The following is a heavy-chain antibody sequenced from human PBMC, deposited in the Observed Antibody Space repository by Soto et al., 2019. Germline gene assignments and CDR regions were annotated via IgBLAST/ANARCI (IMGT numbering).Heavy chain of an antibody. D-gene: IGHD2-8*01. Sequence: QVNLVQFGGEVKKPGASVKVACEASGYSFTSYGISWVRQAPGQGLEWMGWISAYNGDTEYAQKFQGRVTVTTDTATTTAYMELTSLRSDDTAVYFCARDRKYSKYCANDCGRYFDYWGQGTLVTVSS. CDR2: ISAYNGDT. CDR3: ARDRKYSKYCANDCGRYFDY. J-gene: IGHJ4*02. CDR1: GYSFTSYG. V-gene: IGHV1-18*04.